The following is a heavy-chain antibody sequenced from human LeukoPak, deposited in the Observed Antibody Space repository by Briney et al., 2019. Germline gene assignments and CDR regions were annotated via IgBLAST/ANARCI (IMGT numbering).Heavy chain of an antibody. V-gene: IGHV3-33*01. CDR2: IWYDGSNK. D-gene: IGHD1-7*01. CDR3: ARDSGAQLELPTY. CDR1: EFTFSSYG. J-gene: IGHJ4*02. Sequence: GGSLRLSCAASEFTFSSYGMHWVRQAPGKGLEWVAVIWYDGSNKYYADSVKGRFTISRDNSKNTLYLQMNSLRAEDTAVYYCARDSGAQLELPTYWGQGTLVTVSS.